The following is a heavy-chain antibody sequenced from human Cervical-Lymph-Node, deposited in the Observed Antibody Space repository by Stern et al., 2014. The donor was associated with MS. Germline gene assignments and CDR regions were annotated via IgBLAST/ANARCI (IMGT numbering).Heavy chain of an antibody. CDR1: GYTFINYD. D-gene: IGHD5-18*01. CDR2: MNPNNANT. J-gene: IGHJ6*02. CDR3: VRGGFSYGYGLDA. Sequence: VQLVESGSQVRKPGASVKVSCQALGYTFINYDIFWVRQATGQGLEWMGWMNPNNANTGHAQKFQGRVTMTRNTSISTAYMELSGLRSDDTAVYYCVRGGFSYGYGLDAWGQGTAVIVSS. V-gene: IGHV1-8*01.